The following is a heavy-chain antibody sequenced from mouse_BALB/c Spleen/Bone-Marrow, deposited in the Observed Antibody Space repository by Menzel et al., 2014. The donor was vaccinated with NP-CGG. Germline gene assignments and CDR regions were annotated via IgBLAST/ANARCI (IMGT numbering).Heavy chain of an antibody. Sequence: VQRVESGPELVKPGASVRISCKASGYTFTSFYIYWVRQRPGQGLEWIGWIYPGDFNTKYNEKFKGKATLTADKSSSTASMQLSSLTSEDSAVYFCARKSQRAYDSMNYWGQGTSVTVSS. CDR2: IYPGDFNT. J-gene: IGHJ4*01. V-gene: IGHV1S56*01. CDR1: GYTFTSFY. D-gene: IGHD2-4*01. CDR3: ARKSQRAYDSMNY.